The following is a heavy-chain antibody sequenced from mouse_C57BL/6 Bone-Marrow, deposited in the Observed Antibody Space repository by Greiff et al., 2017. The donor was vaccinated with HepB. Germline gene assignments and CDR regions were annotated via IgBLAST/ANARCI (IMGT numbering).Heavy chain of an antibody. CDR1: GYTFTSYW. J-gene: IGHJ1*03. CDR2: IDPSDSYT. D-gene: IGHD2-4*01. CDR3: ARMVGNDYDGWYFDV. Sequence: QVQLQQPGAELVRPGTSVKLSCKASGYTFTSYWMHWVKQRPGQGLEWIGVIDPSDSYTNYNQKFKGKATLTVDTSSSTAYMQLSSLTSEDSAVYYCARMVGNDYDGWYFDVWGTGTTVTVSS. V-gene: IGHV1-59*01.